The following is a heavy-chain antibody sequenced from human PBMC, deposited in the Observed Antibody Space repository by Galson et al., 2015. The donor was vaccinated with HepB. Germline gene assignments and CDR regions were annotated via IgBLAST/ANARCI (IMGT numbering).Heavy chain of an antibody. CDR3: ARGPWFGELTRILVLQY. Sequence: SVKVCCKASGYTFTSYGITWVRQAPGQGLEWVGWINPYNGGTNFAQNLQDRVTMSTDTSTSTAYMELRSLRSDDTAVYFCARGPWFGELTRILVLQYWGQGTLITVSA. CDR1: GYTFTSYG. CDR2: INPYNGGT. V-gene: IGHV1-18*04. D-gene: IGHD3-10*01. J-gene: IGHJ1*01.